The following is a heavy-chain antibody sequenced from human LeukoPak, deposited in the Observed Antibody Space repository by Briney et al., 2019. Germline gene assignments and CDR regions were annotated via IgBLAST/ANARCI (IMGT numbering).Heavy chain of an antibody. V-gene: IGHV3-66*02. D-gene: IGHD3-16*01. CDR2: IYSGGST. J-gene: IGHJ4*02. CDR3: ARDRGYGGSFDY. Sequence: PGGSLRLSCAPSGFTVSSNYMSWVRQAPGKGLQWVSVIYSGGSTYYADSVKGRFTISRDNSKNTLYLQMNSLRAEDTAVYYCARDRGYGGSFDYWGQGTLVTVSS. CDR1: GFTVSSNY.